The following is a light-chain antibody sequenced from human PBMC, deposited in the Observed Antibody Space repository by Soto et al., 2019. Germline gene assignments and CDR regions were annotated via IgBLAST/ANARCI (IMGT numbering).Light chain of an antibody. CDR1: QNVYNN. Sequence: EIVMTQSPATLSASPGEVATLSCKAGQNVYNNLAWYQQRPGQPPRLLIYDASTRATGISARFSGSGYGTEFTLTISSRQSEGFAVYFCQQCRNWPLTFGGGTKVEIK. CDR3: QQCRNWPLT. J-gene: IGKJ4*01. CDR2: DAS. V-gene: IGKV3-15*01.